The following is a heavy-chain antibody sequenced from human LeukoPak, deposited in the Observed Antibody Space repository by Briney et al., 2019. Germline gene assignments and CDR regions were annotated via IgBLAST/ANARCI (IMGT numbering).Heavy chain of an antibody. V-gene: IGHV3-23*01. CDR2: ISGSGGST. Sequence: GGSLRLSCAASGFTFSSYAMSWVRQAPGKGLEWVSGISGSGGSTYYADSVKGRFTISRDNSKNTLYLQMNSLRAEDTAVYYCAKDVDSGSYYELHPYYPYWGQGTLVTVSS. CDR3: AKDVDSGSYYELHPYYPY. J-gene: IGHJ4*02. CDR1: GFTFSSYA. D-gene: IGHD1-26*01.